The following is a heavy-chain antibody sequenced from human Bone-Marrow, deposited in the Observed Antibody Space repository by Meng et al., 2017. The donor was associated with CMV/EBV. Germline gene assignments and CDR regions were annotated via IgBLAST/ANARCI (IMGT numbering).Heavy chain of an antibody. D-gene: IGHD7-27*01. J-gene: IGHJ4*02. Sequence: GGSLRLSCAASGFTFSDYYMSWIRQAPGKGLEWVAYISRNGSATQYADSLKGRFTISRDNAKNSLFMKMNSLRAEDTAVYYCARPWGYWGQGSLVTVSS. V-gene: IGHV3-11*04. CDR1: GFTFSDYY. CDR3: ARPWGY. CDR2: ISRNGSAT.